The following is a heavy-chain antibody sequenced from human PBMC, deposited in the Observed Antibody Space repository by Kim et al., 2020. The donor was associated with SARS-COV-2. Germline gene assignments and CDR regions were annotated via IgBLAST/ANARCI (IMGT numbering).Heavy chain of an antibody. V-gene: IGHV1-18*01. J-gene: IGHJ4*02. CDR1: GYTFTSYG. D-gene: IGHD3-16*02. CDR2: ISAYNGNT. Sequence: ASVKVSCKASGYTFTSYGISWVRQAPGQGLEWMGWISAYNGNTNYAQKLQGRVTMTTDTSTSTAYMELRSLRSDDTAVYYCARDRDYVWGSYPQRLYYFDYWGQGTLVTVSS. CDR3: ARDRDYVWGSYPQRLYYFDY.